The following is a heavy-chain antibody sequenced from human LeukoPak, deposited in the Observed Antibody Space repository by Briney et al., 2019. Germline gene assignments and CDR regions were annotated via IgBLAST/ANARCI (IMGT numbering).Heavy chain of an antibody. Sequence: PSETLSLTCTVSGASISGHYWSWIRQPAGKGLEWIGQIFISGNINYNPSHKSRVTMSVDTSKNQFSLKLTSVTAADTAVYYCARALIGFGESTFDPWGQGTLVTVSS. D-gene: IGHD3-10*01. CDR3: ARALIGFGESTFDP. CDR2: IFISGNI. V-gene: IGHV4-4*07. J-gene: IGHJ5*02. CDR1: GASISGHY.